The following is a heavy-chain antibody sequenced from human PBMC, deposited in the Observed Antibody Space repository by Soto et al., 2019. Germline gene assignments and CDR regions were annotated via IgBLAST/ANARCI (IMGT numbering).Heavy chain of an antibody. V-gene: IGHV1-69*13. J-gene: IGHJ6*02. D-gene: IGHD2-15*01. CDR3: ARSRFVVGVTEDYYGMDV. Sequence: SVRVSCKSSGGTFSNSPISWVRQAPGQGLEWVGGVIPVFKTANYAQKFQGRVTITADESTNTAYMGLSSLRSGDTAVYYCARSRFVVGVTEDYYGMDVWGQGTTVTVSS. CDR1: GGTFSNSP. CDR2: VIPVFKTA.